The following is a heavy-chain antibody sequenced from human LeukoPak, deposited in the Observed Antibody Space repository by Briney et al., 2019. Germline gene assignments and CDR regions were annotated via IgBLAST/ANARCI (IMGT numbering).Heavy chain of an antibody. D-gene: IGHD4-11*01. J-gene: IGHJ4*02. CDR2: IDPSDSYT. CDR3: ARHPTVTTSDY. V-gene: IGHV5-10-1*01. Sequence: RAGESLQISCQGSGSTFTNYWISWVRQLPGKGLEWMGRIDPSDSYTNYSPSFQGHVTISADKSISTAYLQWSSLKASDTAMYYCARHPTVTTSDYWGQGTLVTVSS. CDR1: GSTFTNYW.